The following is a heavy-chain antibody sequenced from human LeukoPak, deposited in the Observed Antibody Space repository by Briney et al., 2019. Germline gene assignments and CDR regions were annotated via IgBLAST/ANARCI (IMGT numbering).Heavy chain of an antibody. Sequence: SETLCLPCAVSGYSMRNGYYWGWIRQPPGKGLEWIGSIYYSGSTYYNPSLLSRVTISVDTSKNHFSLKVSSVTAADTAVYYCARLWGFRRGHSDYWGPGTLVTVSS. D-gene: IGHD2-21*01. V-gene: IGHV4-38-2*01. CDR3: ARLWGFRRGHSDY. J-gene: IGHJ4*02. CDR1: GYSMRNGYY. CDR2: IYYSGST.